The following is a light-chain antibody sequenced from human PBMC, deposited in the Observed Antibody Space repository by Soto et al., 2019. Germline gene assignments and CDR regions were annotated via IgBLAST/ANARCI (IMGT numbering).Light chain of an antibody. CDR1: DSNIGGYNY. CDR2: EVF. CDR3: CSSHSGHNYV. J-gene: IGLJ1*01. Sequence: QSALTQPRSVSGSPGQSVTISCTGTDSNIGGYNYVAWYQQHPGKAPRLMIYEVFKRASGVPDRFSASKSGNTAALTISGLQADDAADYYCCSSHSGHNYVFGTGTKLTVL. V-gene: IGLV2-11*01.